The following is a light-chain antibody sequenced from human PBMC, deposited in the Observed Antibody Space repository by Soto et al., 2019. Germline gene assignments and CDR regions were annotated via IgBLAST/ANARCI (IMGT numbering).Light chain of an antibody. Sequence: DIVMTQSPDSLAVSLGERATINCKSSQSVLYSSNNKNYLAWYQQKPGQPPKLLIYWASTRESGVPDRFSGSGSATDFTVTISSLQAEDVAVYYCQQYYSTTWTFGQGTKVEIK. CDR2: WAS. V-gene: IGKV4-1*01. J-gene: IGKJ1*01. CDR1: QSVLYSSNNKNY. CDR3: QQYYSTTWT.